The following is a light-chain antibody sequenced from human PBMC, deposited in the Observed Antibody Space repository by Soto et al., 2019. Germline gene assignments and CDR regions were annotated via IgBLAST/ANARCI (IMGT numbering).Light chain of an antibody. CDR1: QTISTR. CDR2: DAS. Sequence: DIPMTQSPSTLSASVGDRVTITCRASQTISTRLAWYQQKPGKAPKLLIYDASTLESGVPSRFSGSGSGTEFTLTISSLKPDDFASYSCQQYYALWTFGPGTKVEIK. V-gene: IGKV1-5*01. J-gene: IGKJ1*01. CDR3: QQYYALWT.